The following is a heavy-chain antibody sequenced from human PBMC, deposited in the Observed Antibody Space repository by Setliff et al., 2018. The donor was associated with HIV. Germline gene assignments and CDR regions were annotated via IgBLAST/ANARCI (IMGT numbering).Heavy chain of an antibody. CDR1: GYTFTTYG. Sequence: GASVKVSCKASGYTFTTYGITWVRQAPGHGFQWMGWISPKYGGTNYAQNFQGRVTMTRDTSISTAYMELSSLGSDDTAVYFCARDTSPSYWGQGTPVTVSS. V-gene: IGHV1-2*02. CDR3: ARDTSPSY. J-gene: IGHJ4*02. CDR2: ISPKYGGT. D-gene: IGHD2-2*01.